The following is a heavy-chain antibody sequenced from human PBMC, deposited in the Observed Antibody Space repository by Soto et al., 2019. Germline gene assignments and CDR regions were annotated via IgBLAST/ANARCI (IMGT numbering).Heavy chain of an antibody. Sequence: QVQLQESGPGLVRPSETLSLTCTVSGGSISSSSWNWIRQAPGQGLEWIGCVYYTGNTNYNPSLKSRVTMSLDTSKKQFSLKLSSVTAADTAVYYCARRVHTNTVITQENWFAPWGQGTRVTVSS. V-gene: IGHV4-59*08. CDR1: GGSISSSS. D-gene: IGHD3-10*01. J-gene: IGHJ5*02. CDR3: ARRVHTNTVITQENWFAP. CDR2: VYYTGNT.